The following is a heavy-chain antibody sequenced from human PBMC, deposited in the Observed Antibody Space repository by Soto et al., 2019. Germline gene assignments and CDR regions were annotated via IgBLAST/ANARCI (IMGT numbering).Heavy chain of an antibody. CDR1: GGSISNHY. Sequence: SETLSLTCTVSGGSISNHYWSWIRQPPGKGLELIGYIYYSGSTNYNPSLRSRVTISVDTSKNQFSLKLSSVTAADTAVYYCARWVGHFDFLGPGTLVTGS. V-gene: IGHV4-59*08. CDR2: IYYSGST. CDR3: ARWVGHFDF. D-gene: IGHD1-26*01. J-gene: IGHJ4*02.